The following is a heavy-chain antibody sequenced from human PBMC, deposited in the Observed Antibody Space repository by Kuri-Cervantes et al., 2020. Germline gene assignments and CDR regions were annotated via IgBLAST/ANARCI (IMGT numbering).Heavy chain of an antibody. J-gene: IGHJ6*03. CDR1: GYIFTSYG. D-gene: IGHD4-23*01. V-gene: IGHV1-18*01. CDR3: ARLVTHYYYMDV. Sequence: ASVKVSCKASGYIFTSYGISWVRQAPGQGLGWMGWISDYNGNTNVAQKLQGRVTMTTDTSTTTAYMELRSLRSDDTAVYYCARLVTHYYYMDVWGKGTTVTVSS. CDR2: ISDYNGNT.